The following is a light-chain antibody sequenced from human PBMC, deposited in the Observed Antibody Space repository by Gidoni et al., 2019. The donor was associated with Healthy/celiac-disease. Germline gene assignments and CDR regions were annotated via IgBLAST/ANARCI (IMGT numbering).Light chain of an antibody. J-gene: IGLJ1*01. CDR1: SSDVGGYNY. CDR2: DVS. Sequence: QSALTQPASVSASPGQSITISCTGTSSDVGGYNYVSWYQQHPGKAPKLMIYDVSNRPSGVSNRFSGSKSGNTAPLTISGPQAEDEADYYCSSYTSSSTLGVFGTGTKVTVL. V-gene: IGLV2-14*03. CDR3: SSYTSSSTLGV.